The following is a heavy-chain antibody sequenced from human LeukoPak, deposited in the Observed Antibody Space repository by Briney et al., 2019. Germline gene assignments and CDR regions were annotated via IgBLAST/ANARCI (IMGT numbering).Heavy chain of an antibody. J-gene: IGHJ4*02. CDR3: ARSRVRGAAAGFSSGRGGLLDY. Sequence: PSQTLSLTCTVSGGSISSGGYYWSWIRQPSGKGLEWIGYIYHSGSTYYNPSLKSRVTISEDRSKNQFSLKLSSVTAADTAVYYCARSRVRGAAAGFSSGRGGLLDYWGQGTLVTVSS. V-gene: IGHV4-30-2*01. CDR1: GGSISSGGYY. CDR2: IYHSGST. D-gene: IGHD6-13*01.